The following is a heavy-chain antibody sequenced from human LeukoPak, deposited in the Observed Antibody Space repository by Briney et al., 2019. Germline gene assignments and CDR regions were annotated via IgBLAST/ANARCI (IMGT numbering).Heavy chain of an antibody. CDR2: IYSDDST. D-gene: IGHD1-1*01. CDR1: GFTVSSNY. J-gene: IGHJ4*02. V-gene: IGHV3-53*01. CDR3: AKAATGTLYYFDY. Sequence: GESLRLSCAASGFTVSSNYMSWVRQAPGKGLEWVSLIYSDDSTYYADSVKGRFTISRDNSKNTLYVQMNSLRADDTAVYYCAKAATGTLYYFDYWGQGTLVTVSS.